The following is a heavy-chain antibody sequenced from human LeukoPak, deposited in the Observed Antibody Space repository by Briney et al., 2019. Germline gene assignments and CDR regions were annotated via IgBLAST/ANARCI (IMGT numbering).Heavy chain of an antibody. CDR2: SYPDDSDT. D-gene: IGHD3-22*01. Sequence: GESLKISCKGSGYRFNAYWIAWVRQMLGKGLEWMGISYPDDSDTRYSPSFQGQVTISADKSVRTAYLQWSSLKASDTGMYYCARPNITSYYDSRGYDAFDVWGQGTMVTVSS. V-gene: IGHV5-51*01. J-gene: IGHJ3*01. CDR3: ARPNITSYYDSRGYDAFDV. CDR1: GYRFNAYW.